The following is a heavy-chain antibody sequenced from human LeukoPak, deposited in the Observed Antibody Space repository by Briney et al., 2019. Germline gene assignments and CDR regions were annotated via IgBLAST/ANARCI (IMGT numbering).Heavy chain of an antibody. J-gene: IGHJ5*02. CDR2: IYYSGST. Sequence: SETLSLTCTVSGGSISSHYWSWIRQPPGKGLEWSGYIYYSGSTNYITSLKSRVTISVDTSKNQFSLKLSSVTAADTAVYYCAREGYCSGGSCYLGWFDPWGQGTLVTVSS. D-gene: IGHD2-15*01. CDR1: GGSISSHY. V-gene: IGHV4-59*11. CDR3: AREGYCSGGSCYLGWFDP.